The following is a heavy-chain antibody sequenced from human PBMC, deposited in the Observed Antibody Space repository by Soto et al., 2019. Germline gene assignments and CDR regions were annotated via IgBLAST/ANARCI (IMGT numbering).Heavy chain of an antibody. CDR3: AIPTYYYDSSGPPSY. Sequence: GGSLRLSCAASGFTFSSYSMNWVRQAPGKGLEWVSSISISSNYIYYADSVKGRFTVSRDNAKNSLYLQMNSLRAEDTAVYYCAIPTYYYDSSGPPSYWGQGSLVPVSS. CDR2: ISISSNYI. D-gene: IGHD3-22*01. J-gene: IGHJ4*02. V-gene: IGHV3-21*01. CDR1: GFTFSSYS.